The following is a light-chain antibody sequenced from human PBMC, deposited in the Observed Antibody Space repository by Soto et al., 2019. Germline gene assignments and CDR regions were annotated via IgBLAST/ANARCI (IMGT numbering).Light chain of an antibody. CDR2: GVS. CDR3: QQYMSSVT. V-gene: IGKV3-20*01. CDR1: QSVDSTF. J-gene: IGKJ1*01. Sequence: EIVLTQSPGSLSLSPGERATLSCRASQSVDSTFFAWYQKKPGQAPRLLMYGVSKRATGIPDRFSGSRSGTDFTLTISRLEPEDFAVYYCQQYMSSVTFGQGTRVEIK.